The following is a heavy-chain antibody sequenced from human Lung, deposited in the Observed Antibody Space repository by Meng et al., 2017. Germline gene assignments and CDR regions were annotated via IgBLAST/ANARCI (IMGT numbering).Heavy chain of an antibody. D-gene: IGHD6-13*01. CDR2: INTNTGNP. CDR1: GYTFTSYA. J-gene: IGHJ4*02. CDR3: ARRRESSSWN. Sequence: QLQLVQFGSELKKSGAPVMASCEASGYTFTSYAMNWVRQAPGQGLEWMGWINTNTGNPTYAQGFTGRFVFSLDTSVSTAYLQISNLKAEDTAVYYCARRRESSSWNWGQGTLVTVSS. V-gene: IGHV7-4-1*02.